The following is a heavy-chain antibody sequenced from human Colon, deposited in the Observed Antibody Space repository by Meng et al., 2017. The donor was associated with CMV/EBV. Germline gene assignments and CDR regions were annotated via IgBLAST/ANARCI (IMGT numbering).Heavy chain of an antibody. CDR3: VRELRRSWFDS. Sequence: GGSLRLSCAVSGLTFGAYKMHWVRQAPGKGLEWVSSINSYSSNIAYADSVMGRFTISRDNAKNSLYLQMNSRGAEDTAVYFCVRELRRSWFDSWGQGTLVTVSS. CDR1: GLTFGAYK. V-gene: IGHV3-21*01. CDR2: INSYSSNI. J-gene: IGHJ5*01. D-gene: IGHD2-8*01.